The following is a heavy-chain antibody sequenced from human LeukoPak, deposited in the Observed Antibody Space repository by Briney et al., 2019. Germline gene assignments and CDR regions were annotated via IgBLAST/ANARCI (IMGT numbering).Heavy chain of an antibody. Sequence: GGSLRLSCAASGFTFSSYAMSWVRQAPGKGLEWVSAISQSGGSTYYADSVNGRFTISRDNSKNTLYLQMNSLRAEDTAVYYCAKGSSGWKFAIDYWGQGTLVTVSS. D-gene: IGHD6-19*01. CDR3: AKGSSGWKFAIDY. CDR1: GFTFSSYA. J-gene: IGHJ4*02. V-gene: IGHV3-23*01. CDR2: ISQSGGST.